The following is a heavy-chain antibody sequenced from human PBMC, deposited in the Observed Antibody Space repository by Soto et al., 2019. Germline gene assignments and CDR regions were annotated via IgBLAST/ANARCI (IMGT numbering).Heavy chain of an antibody. J-gene: IGHJ5*02. Sequence: QLHLRESGPGLVKPSENLSLTCTVSGGSITSSSYYWGWIRQPPGKGLEWIGSIYYNGSAYYSPSLKSRVTISVDTSKNQFSLKLSSVTAADTAVYYCATQEVGGSYVYTFDPWGQGTLVTVSS. CDR2: IYYNGSA. CDR3: ATQEVGGSYVYTFDP. D-gene: IGHD1-26*01. CDR1: GGSITSSSYY. V-gene: IGHV4-39*01.